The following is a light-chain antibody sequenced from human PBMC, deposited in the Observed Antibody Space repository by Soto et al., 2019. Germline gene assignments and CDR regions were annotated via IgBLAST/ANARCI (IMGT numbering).Light chain of an antibody. Sequence: QSALTQPPSASGSPGQSVTISCKGTSSDVGGYDYVSWYQQHPGKAPKLMIYEVTKRPSGVPDRFSGSKSGNTASLTVSGLQAEDEADYYCSSYAHSNNLIFGGGTKLTFL. CDR3: SSYAHSNNLI. CDR1: SSDVGGYDY. CDR2: EVT. J-gene: IGLJ2*01. V-gene: IGLV2-8*01.